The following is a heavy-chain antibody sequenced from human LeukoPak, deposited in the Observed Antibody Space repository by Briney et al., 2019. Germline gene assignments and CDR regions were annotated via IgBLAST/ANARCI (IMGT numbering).Heavy chain of an antibody. CDR1: GFTFSAYG. CDR3: ARDGAHWLFDS. Sequence: PGGSLRLSCAASGFTFSAYGFHWVRQAPGKGLEWVACIQYDGSKEYYADSVKGRLTISRDDSKNTVLLQMNSLIVDDTAVYYCARDGAHWLFDSWGQGTPVTVSS. D-gene: IGHD3-9*01. V-gene: IGHV3-30*02. J-gene: IGHJ4*02. CDR2: IQYDGSKE.